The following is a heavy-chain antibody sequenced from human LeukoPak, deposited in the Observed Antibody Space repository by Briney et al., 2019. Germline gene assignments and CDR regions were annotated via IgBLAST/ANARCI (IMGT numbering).Heavy chain of an antibody. CDR3: ARKVYSNYGSYYYYYYGMDV. Sequence: GASVKVSCKASGYTFTSYGISWVRQAPGQGLEWVGWISAYNGNTNYAQKLQGRVTMTTDTSTSTAYMELRSLRSDGTAVYYCARKVYSNYGSYYYYYYGMDVWGQGTTVTVSS. CDR2: ISAYNGNT. J-gene: IGHJ6*02. CDR1: GYTFTSYG. V-gene: IGHV1-18*01. D-gene: IGHD4-11*01.